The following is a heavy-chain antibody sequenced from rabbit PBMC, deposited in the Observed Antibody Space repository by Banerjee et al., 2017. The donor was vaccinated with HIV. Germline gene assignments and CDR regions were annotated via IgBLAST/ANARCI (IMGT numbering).Heavy chain of an antibody. CDR1: GFDFSRYY. J-gene: IGHJ4*01. V-gene: IGHV1S45*01. CDR3: ARDLAGVIGWNFNL. CDR2: INTSSGNT. D-gene: IGHD4-1*01. Sequence: QEQLKESGGGLVQPGGTLKLSCKASGFDFSRYYMCWVRQAPGKGLEWIGCINTSSGNTVYASWAKGRFTISKSSSTTVTLQMTSLTAADTATYFCARDLAGVIGWNFNLWGQGTLVTVS.